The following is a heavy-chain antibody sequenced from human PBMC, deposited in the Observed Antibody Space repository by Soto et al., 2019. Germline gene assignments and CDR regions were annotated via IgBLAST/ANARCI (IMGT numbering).Heavy chain of an antibody. V-gene: IGHV3-21*01. CDR1: GFTFSSYS. CDR2: ISSSSSYI. D-gene: IGHD2-15*01. Sequence: EVQLVESGGGLVKPGGSLRLSCAASGFTFSSYSMNWVRQAPGKGLEWVSSISSSSSYIYYADSVKGRFTISRDNAKNSLYLQMNSLRAEDTAVYYCARPRGLGYCSGGSCYAFDYCGQGTLVTVSS. CDR3: ARPRGLGYCSGGSCYAFDY. J-gene: IGHJ4*02.